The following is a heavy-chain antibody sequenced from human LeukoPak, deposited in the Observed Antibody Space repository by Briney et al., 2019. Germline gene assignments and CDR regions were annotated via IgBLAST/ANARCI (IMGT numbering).Heavy chain of an antibody. J-gene: IGHJ4*02. Sequence: PGGSLRLSCAASGFTFDDYGMSWVRQPPGKGLEWVSGINWNGGSTGYADSVKGRFTISRDNAKNSLFLQMNSLRVEDTALYYCERRHTSGWEYFDYWGQGTLVTVSS. D-gene: IGHD6-19*01. CDR1: GFTFDDYG. CDR3: ERRHTSGWEYFDY. V-gene: IGHV3-20*04. CDR2: INWNGGST.